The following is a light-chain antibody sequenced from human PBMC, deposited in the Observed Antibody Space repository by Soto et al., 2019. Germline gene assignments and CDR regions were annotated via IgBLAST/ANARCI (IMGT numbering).Light chain of an antibody. CDR3: SSYTSSSTQV. Sequence: QSALTQPASVSGSPGQSITLSCTRTSSHVGGYNYCSWYQQHPGKASKLMIYDVSNRPSGVSNRFSGSKSGNTASLTISGLQAEDEADYYCSSYTSSSTQVFGGGTKLTVL. J-gene: IGLJ2*01. CDR1: SSHVGGYNY. V-gene: IGLV2-14*01. CDR2: DVS.